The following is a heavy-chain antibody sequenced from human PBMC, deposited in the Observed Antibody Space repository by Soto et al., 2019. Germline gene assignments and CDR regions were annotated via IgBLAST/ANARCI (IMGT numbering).Heavy chain of an antibody. CDR1: GFSFSSYS. CDR3: ARDPTLWFGDNYYYYGLDV. D-gene: IGHD3-10*01. J-gene: IGHJ6*02. Sequence: EVQLVESGGGLVQPGGSLRLSCAASGFSFSSYSMTWVRQAPGKGLEWLSYISSGSTAIYYADSVKGRFTISRDNAKKSLELQMNSLRDEDTAVYYCARDPTLWFGDNYYYYGLDVWGQGTTVTVSS. V-gene: IGHV3-48*02. CDR2: ISSGSTAI.